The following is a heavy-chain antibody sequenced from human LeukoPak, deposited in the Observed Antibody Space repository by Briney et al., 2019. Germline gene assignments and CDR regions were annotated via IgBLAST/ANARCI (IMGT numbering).Heavy chain of an antibody. CDR1: GYTFTSYG. J-gene: IGHJ6*03. CDR2: MNPNSGNT. Sequence: ASVKVSCKASGYTFTSYGISWVRQAPGQGLEWMGWMNPNSGNTGYAQKFQGRVTMTRNTSISTAYMELSSLRSEDTAVYYCARGIAAAGAYYYYYYMDVWDKGTTVTVSS. D-gene: IGHD6-13*01. V-gene: IGHV1-8*02. CDR3: ARGIAAAGAYYYYYYMDV.